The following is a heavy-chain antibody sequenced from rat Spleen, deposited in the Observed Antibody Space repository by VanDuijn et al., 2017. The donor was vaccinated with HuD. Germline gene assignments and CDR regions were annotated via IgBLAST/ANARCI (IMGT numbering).Heavy chain of an antibody. CDR3: ATPLPH. CDR1: GFTFSDYY. J-gene: IGHJ2*01. D-gene: IGHD3-1*01. V-gene: IGHV5-29*01. Sequence: EVQLVESGGGLVQPGRSLKLSCAASGFTFSDYYMAWVRQAPTKGLEWVATINYDGSGTYYSDSVKGRFTISRDNAENTVYLQMNSLRSEDTATYYCATPLPHWGLGVLVTVSS. CDR2: INYDGSGT.